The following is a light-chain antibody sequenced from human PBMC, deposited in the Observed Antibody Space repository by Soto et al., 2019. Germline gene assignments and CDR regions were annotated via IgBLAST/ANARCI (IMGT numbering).Light chain of an antibody. J-gene: IGLJ1*01. Sequence: QSVLTQPPSASGSPGQSVTLSCTGTSSDVGGYNYVSWYQQHPGKAPKVMIYEVTKRPSGVPDRFSGSKSGNTASLTVSGLQAADESDYYCSEYAGSTFVFGTGTKVTVL. V-gene: IGLV2-8*01. CDR1: SSDVGGYNY. CDR2: EVT. CDR3: SEYAGSTFV.